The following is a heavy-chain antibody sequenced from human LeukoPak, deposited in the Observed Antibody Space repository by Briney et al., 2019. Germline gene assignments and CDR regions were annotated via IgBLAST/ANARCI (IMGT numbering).Heavy chain of an antibody. CDR1: GFTFSTYA. CDR2: ISGSGGGT. J-gene: IGHJ4*02. Sequence: GSLRLSCAASGFTFSTYAMSWVRQAPGKGLEWVSSISGSGGGTYYADSVKGRFTISRDNSKNTLFLQINSLRAEDTAVYYCAKVMDFWSLYYGGDSDYWGQGTLVTVSS. V-gene: IGHV3-23*01. CDR3: AKVMDFWSLYYGGDSDY. D-gene: IGHD3-3*01.